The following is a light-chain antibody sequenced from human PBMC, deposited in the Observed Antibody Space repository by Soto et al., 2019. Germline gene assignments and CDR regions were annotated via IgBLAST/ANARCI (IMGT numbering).Light chain of an antibody. CDR1: QSISNS. CDR3: QQTFSPPFT. J-gene: IGKJ2*01. Sequence: DIQMTQSLSSLSASVGDTVTITCRTSQSISNSWSWYQQKPGKAPKFLIYVASTLQRGVPSRFSGSGSGTDFTLSISMLQPEDVATYYCQQTFSPPFTFGQGTKLEIK. V-gene: IGKV1-39*01. CDR2: VAS.